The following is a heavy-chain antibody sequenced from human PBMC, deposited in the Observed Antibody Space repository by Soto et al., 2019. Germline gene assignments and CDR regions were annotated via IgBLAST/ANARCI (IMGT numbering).Heavy chain of an antibody. Sequence: TSETLSLTCNVSGGSVNSGSYYWSWIRQPPGKGLEWIGYIYYSGSTNYNPSLKSRVTISVDTSKNQFSLKLSSVTAADTAVYYCARVAYGDYPFDYWGQGTLVTVSS. CDR1: GGSVNSGSYY. CDR3: ARVAYGDYPFDY. J-gene: IGHJ4*02. D-gene: IGHD4-17*01. V-gene: IGHV4-61*01. CDR2: IYYSGST.